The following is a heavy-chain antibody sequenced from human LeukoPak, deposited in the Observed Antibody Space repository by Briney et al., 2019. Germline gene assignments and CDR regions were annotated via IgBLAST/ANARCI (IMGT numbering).Heavy chain of an antibody. CDR2: IRGDGRAT. Sequence: PGRSLRLSCAASGFTFSSYAMHWVRRAPGKELVWVARIRGDGRATTYADSVKGRFTISRDNAMNTVFLQMKSLRADDTGTYYCARFYFPEEHDRAWYEAHWGQGVLVTVS. CDR1: GFTFSSYA. J-gene: IGHJ4*02. CDR3: ARFYFPEEHDRAWYEAH. V-gene: IGHV3-74*03. D-gene: IGHD6-19*01.